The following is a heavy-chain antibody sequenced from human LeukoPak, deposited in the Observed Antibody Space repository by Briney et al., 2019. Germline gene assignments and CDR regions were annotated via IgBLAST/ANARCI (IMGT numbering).Heavy chain of an antibody. D-gene: IGHD3-3*01. J-gene: IGHJ3*02. CDR1: GFPLSIYE. CDR2: FSSSGSTI. Sequence: GGPLRLSFAASGFPLSIYEMNWVPQAPGKGREWVSYFSSSGSTIYPADSVEGRFTISRDNAKNSLYLQMNSLRAEDTAAYYCARGGITIFGVVSGAFDIWGQGTMVTVSS. CDR3: ARGGITIFGVVSGAFDI. V-gene: IGHV3-48*03.